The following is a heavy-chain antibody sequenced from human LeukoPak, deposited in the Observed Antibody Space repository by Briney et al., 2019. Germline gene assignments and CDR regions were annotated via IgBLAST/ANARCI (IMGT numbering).Heavy chain of an antibody. CDR2: ISGSGGST. CDR1: GFTFSSYA. J-gene: IGHJ6*04. V-gene: IGHV3-23*01. CDR3: AEDPWGWYYDFWSGKI. Sequence: GGSLRLSCAASGFTFSSYAMSWVRQAPGKGLEWVSAISGSGGSTYYADSVKGRFTISRDNSKNTLYLQMNSLGAEDTAVYYCAEDPWGWYYDFWSGKIWGKGTTVTVSS. D-gene: IGHD3-3*01.